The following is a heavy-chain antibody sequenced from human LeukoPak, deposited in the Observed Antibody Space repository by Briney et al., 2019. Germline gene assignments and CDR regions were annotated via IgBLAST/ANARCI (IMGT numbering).Heavy chain of an antibody. D-gene: IGHD6-6*01. CDR1: GFTFSSYS. J-gene: IGHJ4*02. CDR2: IWYDGSNK. Sequence: PGGSLRLSCAASGFTFSSYSMNWVRQAPGKGLEWVAVIWYDGSNKYYADSVKGRFTISRDNSKNTLYLQMNSLRAEDTAVYYCARTYSSFFSFDYWGQGTLVTVSS. CDR3: ARTYSSFFSFDY. V-gene: IGHV3-33*08.